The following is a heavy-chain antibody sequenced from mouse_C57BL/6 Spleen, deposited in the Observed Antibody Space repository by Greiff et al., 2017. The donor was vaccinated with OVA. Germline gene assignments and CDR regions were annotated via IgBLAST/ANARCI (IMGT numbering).Heavy chain of an antibody. CDR2: MRSKSSNYAT. CDR1: GFTFNTYA. D-gene: IGHD1-1*01. J-gene: IGHJ1*03. Sequence: EVQVVESGGGLVQPKGSLTLSCAASGFTFNTYAMHWVRQAPGKGLEWVARMRSKSSNYATYYADSVKDRFTISRDDSKSMRCLKMNNLEAEDTAMYYCVRGSGYNGYFDVWGTGTTVTVSS. CDR3: VRGSGYNGYFDV. V-gene: IGHV10-3*01.